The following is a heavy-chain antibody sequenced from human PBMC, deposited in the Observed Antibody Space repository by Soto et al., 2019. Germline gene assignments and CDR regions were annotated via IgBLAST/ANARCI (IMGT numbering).Heavy chain of an antibody. J-gene: IGHJ6*03. CDR1: SGSISSSNW. CDR3: ARSFRDLRPYYYYMDV. Sequence: QVQLQESGPGLVKPSGTLSLTCAVSSGSISSSNWWSWVRQPPGKGPEWIGEIYHSGSTNYNPSLKSRVTISVDKSKNQFSLKLSSVTAADTAVYYCARSFRDLRPYYYYMDVWGKGTTVTVSS. V-gene: IGHV4-4*02. CDR2: IYHSGST. D-gene: IGHD3-16*01.